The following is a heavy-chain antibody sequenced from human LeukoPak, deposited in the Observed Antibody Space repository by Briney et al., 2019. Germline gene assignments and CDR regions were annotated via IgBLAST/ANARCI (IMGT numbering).Heavy chain of an antibody. CDR3: ARWGDNKILDY. Sequence: PGGSLRLSCAASGFIFSAYGMNWVRQAPGRGLEWVSSISGSADSTFYADSVKGRFTISRDNTKNPLYLQMNSLRAEDTAVYYCARWGDNKILDYWGQGTLVTVSS. J-gene: IGHJ4*02. V-gene: IGHV3-23*01. CDR1: GFIFSAYG. D-gene: IGHD3-16*01. CDR2: ISGSADST.